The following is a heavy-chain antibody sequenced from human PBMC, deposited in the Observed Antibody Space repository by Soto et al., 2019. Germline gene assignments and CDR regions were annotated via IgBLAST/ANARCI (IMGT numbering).Heavy chain of an antibody. CDR2: IIPLFGTP. CDR1: GGTFSNYA. D-gene: IGHD1-26*01. Sequence: QVQLVQSGAEVKKPGSSVKVSCKASGGTFSNYAINWVRQAPGQGLEWMGGIIPLFGTPNYAQKFQGRVTFTAHKSPRTAYMGLRGLRSDATAVYYGGGGWETVGPPPPFAPWGQGPLVPVS. V-gene: IGHV1-69*06. J-gene: IGHJ5*02. CDR3: GGGWETVGPPPPFAP.